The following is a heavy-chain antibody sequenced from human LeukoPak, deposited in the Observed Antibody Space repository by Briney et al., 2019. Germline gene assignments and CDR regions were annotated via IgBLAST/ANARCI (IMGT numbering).Heavy chain of an antibody. CDR2: IIPIFGTA. V-gene: IGHV1-69*13. CDR3: ARTAEIRTYYDFWSGYYFDY. J-gene: IGHJ4*02. Sequence: GASVKVSCKASGGTFSSYAISWVRQAPGQGLEWMGGIIPIFGTANYAQKFQGRVTITADESTSTAYMELSSLRSEDTAVYYCARTAEIRTYYDFWSGYYFDYWGQGTLVTVSS. D-gene: IGHD3-3*01. CDR1: GGTFSSYA.